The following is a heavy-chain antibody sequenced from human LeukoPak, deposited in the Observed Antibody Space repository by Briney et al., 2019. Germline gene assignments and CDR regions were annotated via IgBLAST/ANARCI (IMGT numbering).Heavy chain of an antibody. CDR2: ISGSGSST. CDR3: AKDYASDMATAPFDY. J-gene: IGHJ4*02. Sequence: GGSLRLSCAASGFTFSSYAMSWVRQAPGKGLEWVSAISGSGSSTYYADSVKGRFTISRDNSKNTLYLQMNSLRAEDTAIYYCAKDYASDMATAPFDYWGQGTLVTVSS. V-gene: IGHV3-23*01. CDR1: GFTFSSYA. D-gene: IGHD5-24*01.